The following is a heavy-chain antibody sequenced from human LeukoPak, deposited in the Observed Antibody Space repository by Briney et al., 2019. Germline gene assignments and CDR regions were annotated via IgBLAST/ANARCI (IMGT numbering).Heavy chain of an antibody. D-gene: IGHD5-24*01. V-gene: IGHV4-39*07. Sequence: PSETLSLTCTVSGGSISSSSYFWGWIRQPPGKGLEWIGRFYYSGITYFNPSLKSRVTISGDTSKNQFSLKLSSVTAADTAVYYCARGDGYNWDYWGQGTLVTVSS. CDR1: GGSISSSSYF. CDR3: ARGDGYNWDY. J-gene: IGHJ4*02. CDR2: FYYSGIT.